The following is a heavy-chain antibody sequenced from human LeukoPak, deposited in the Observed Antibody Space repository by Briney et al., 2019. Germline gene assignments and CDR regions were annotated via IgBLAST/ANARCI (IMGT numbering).Heavy chain of an antibody. CDR1: GGSITSSDYW. V-gene: IGHV4-39*07. CDR2: IYYSGST. J-gene: IGHJ4*02. CDR3: ARRSSSGYYFEE. Sequence: SETLSLTCTVSGGSITSSDYWWAWIRLPPGRGLEWIGSIYYSGSTYYNPPLKSRATISVDTSKDRFSLKLSSVTAADAAVYFCARRSSSGYYFEEGGGEPVFTVS. D-gene: IGHD6-13*01.